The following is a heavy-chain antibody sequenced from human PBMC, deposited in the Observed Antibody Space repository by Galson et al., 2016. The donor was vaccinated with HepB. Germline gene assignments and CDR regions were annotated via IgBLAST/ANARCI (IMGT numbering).Heavy chain of an antibody. CDR3: VGERDGQRHMVHGEY. CDR2: ISIGSSRI. CDR1: GFTFSSYS. Sequence: SLRLSCAASGFTFSSYSLNWVRQAPGKGLEWISYISIGSSRIYYADSVKGRFTISRDNAKNSLFLQMNSLRDEDTAVYFCVGERDGQRHMVHGEYWGRGTLVTVSS. J-gene: IGHJ4*02. D-gene: IGHD3-10*01. V-gene: IGHV3-48*02.